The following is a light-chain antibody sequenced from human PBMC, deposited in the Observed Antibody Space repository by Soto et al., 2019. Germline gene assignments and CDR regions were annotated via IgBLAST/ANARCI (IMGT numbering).Light chain of an antibody. V-gene: IGLV2-14*01. CDR3: STYTSSGTIG. J-gene: IGLJ1*01. Sequence: QSSLSQPGSMSGSPGQSITTSCTGTSSDDGGYNYVSWYQHHPLKAPKLMIYEVSNRPSGLSNRFSGTKSGNTSSLPISRLQAEDEADYFCSTYTSSGTIGFGSGTKVTVL. CDR2: EVS. CDR1: SSDDGGYNY.